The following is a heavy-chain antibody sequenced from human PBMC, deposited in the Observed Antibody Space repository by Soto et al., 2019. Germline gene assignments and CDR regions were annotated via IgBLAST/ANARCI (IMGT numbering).Heavy chain of an antibody. D-gene: IGHD6-19*01. V-gene: IGHV3-21*01. J-gene: IGHJ4*02. CDR2: ISSSSYYI. CDR3: ANYDSSGWYFDY. Sequence: GSLILSCAASGFTFSSYSMNWVRQAPGKGLEWVSSISSSSYYIYYADSVKGRFTISRDNAKNSLYLQMNSLRAEDTAVYYCANYDSSGWYFDYWGQGTPVTVSS. CDR1: GFTFSSYS.